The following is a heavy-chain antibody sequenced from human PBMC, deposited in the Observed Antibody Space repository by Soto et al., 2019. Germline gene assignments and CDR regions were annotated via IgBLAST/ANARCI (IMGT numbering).Heavy chain of an antibody. J-gene: IGHJ4*02. CDR1: GFTFSSYW. D-gene: IGHD4-4*01. CDR2: VSSDGSST. V-gene: IGHV3-74*01. Sequence: EVQLVESGGGLVQPGESLRLSCAASGFTFSSYWMHWIRQAPGKGLVWVSRVSSDGSSTVYANSVKGRLTISRDNAKNTLYLQMNSLRDEDTAMYYRARGQPNYSAFDSWGQGTLVTVSS. CDR3: ARGQPNYSAFDS.